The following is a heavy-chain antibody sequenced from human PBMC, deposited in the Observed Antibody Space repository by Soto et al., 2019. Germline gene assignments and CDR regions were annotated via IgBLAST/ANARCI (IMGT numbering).Heavy chain of an antibody. V-gene: IGHV3-23*01. CDR2: ISDSGGST. CDR1: GFTFSSYA. Sequence: EVQLLESGGGLVQPGGSLRLSCAASGFTFSSYAMSWVRQAPGKGLEWVSGISDSGGSTYYADSVKGRFTISRDNSRNTLYRQMNSLRGEDTAVYYCAKARSSSSNYYYYYGRDVWGQGTTVTVSS. D-gene: IGHD6-6*01. CDR3: AKARSSSSNYYYYYGRDV. J-gene: IGHJ6*02.